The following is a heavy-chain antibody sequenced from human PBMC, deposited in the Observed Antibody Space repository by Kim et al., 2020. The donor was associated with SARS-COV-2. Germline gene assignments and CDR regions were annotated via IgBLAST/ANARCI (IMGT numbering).Heavy chain of an antibody. D-gene: IGHD3-9*01. Sequence: GGSLRLSCAASGFTFSSYSMNWVRQAPGKGLEWVSSISSSSSYIYYADSVKGRFTISRDNAKNSLYLQMNSLRAEDTAVYYCARDSPVADFDWLLSDYYYGMDVWGQGTTVTVSS. V-gene: IGHV3-21*01. CDR3: ARDSPVADFDWLLSDYYYGMDV. CDR1: GFTFSSYS. CDR2: ISSSSSYI. J-gene: IGHJ6*02.